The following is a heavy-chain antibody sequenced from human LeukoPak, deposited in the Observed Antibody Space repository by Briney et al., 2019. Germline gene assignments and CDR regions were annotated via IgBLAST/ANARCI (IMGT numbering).Heavy chain of an antibody. J-gene: IGHJ3*02. V-gene: IGHV4-34*01. CDR1: GGSFSGYY. D-gene: IGHD4-17*01. CDR3: ARSYGDYVWFSAFDI. Sequence: SETLSLTCAVYGGSFSGYYWSWIRHPPGKGLEWIGEINHSGSTNYNPSLKSRVTISVDTSKNQFSLKLSSVTAADTAVYYCARSYGDYVWFSAFDIWGQGTMVTVSS. CDR2: INHSGST.